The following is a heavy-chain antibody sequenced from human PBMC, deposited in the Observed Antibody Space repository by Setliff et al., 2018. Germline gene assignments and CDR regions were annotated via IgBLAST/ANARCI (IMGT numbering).Heavy chain of an antibody. CDR3: AKGLHPSIVGATYPDY. Sequence: SCAASGFTFHDYAMHWVRQAPGKGLEWVSGITGNSDRIAYADSLKGRFTISRDNAKNSLYLQMNSLRAEDTALYYCAKGLHPSIVGATYPDYWGQGTLVTVSS. D-gene: IGHD1-26*01. V-gene: IGHV3-9*01. CDR1: GFTFHDYA. CDR2: ITGNSDRI. J-gene: IGHJ4*02.